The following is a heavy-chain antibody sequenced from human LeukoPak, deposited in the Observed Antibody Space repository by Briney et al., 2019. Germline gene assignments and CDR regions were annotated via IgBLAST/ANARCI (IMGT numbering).Heavy chain of an antibody. Sequence: WASVKVSCKASDYTFTSYGISWVRQAPGQGLEWIGWISAYNGNTNYAQKLQGRVTMTTDTSTSTAYMELRSLRSDDTAVYYCARTNRYYDILTGLNWFDPWGQGTLVTVSS. J-gene: IGHJ5*02. D-gene: IGHD3-9*01. CDR2: ISAYNGNT. CDR1: DYTFTSYG. CDR3: ARTNRYYDILTGLNWFDP. V-gene: IGHV1-18*01.